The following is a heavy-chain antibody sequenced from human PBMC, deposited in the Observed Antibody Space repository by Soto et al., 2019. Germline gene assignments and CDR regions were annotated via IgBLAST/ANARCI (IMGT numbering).Heavy chain of an antibody. CDR1: GYTFTSYA. D-gene: IGHD1-7*01. J-gene: IGHJ5*02. V-gene: IGHV1-3*01. Sequence: ASVKVSCKASGYTFTSYAMHWVRQAPGQRLEWMGWINAGNGNTKYSQKFQGRVTITRDTSASTAYMELSSLRSEDTAVYYCARLTGTTTRWLDPWSQGTLVTVSS. CDR3: ARLTGTTTRWLDP. CDR2: INAGNGNT.